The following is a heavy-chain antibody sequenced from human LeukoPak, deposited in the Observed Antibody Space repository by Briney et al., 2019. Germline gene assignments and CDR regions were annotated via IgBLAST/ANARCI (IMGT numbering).Heavy chain of an antibody. Sequence: ASVKVSRKASGYIFTDCYLHWVRQAPGQGLEWMGWIKPESGRTHYAQKFQGGVTMTRDTSISIAYMELSRLRSDDTALYYCARGGKYGCSAGSCYSDYWGQGTLVTVSS. D-gene: IGHD2-15*01. CDR2: IKPESGRT. V-gene: IGHV1-2*02. J-gene: IGHJ4*02. CDR3: ARGGKYGCSAGSCYSDY. CDR1: GYIFTDCY.